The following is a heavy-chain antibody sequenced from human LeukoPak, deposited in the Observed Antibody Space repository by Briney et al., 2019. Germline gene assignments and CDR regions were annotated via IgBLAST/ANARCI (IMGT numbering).Heavy chain of an antibody. CDR2: ISYDGSNK. J-gene: IGHJ4*02. CDR3: ARDQVEQWSGVAWYIDY. D-gene: IGHD6-19*01. V-gene: IGHV3-30-3*01. Sequence: GGSLRLSCAASGFTFSSYAMHWVRQAPGKGLEWVAVISYDGSNKYYADSVKGRFTISRDNSKNTLYLQMNSLRAEDTAVYYCARDQVEQWSGVAWYIDYWGQGTLVTVSS. CDR1: GFTFSSYA.